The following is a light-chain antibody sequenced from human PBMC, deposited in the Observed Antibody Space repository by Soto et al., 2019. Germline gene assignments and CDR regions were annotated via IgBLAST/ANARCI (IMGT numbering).Light chain of an antibody. J-gene: IGKJ1*01. CDR3: QAALNEPWT. CDR2: GAS. V-gene: IGKV1-8*01. CDR1: QGINSY. Sequence: IRMTQSPSSLSASTGDRVTITFRASQGINSYLAWYQQKPGRAPKLLIYGASNLLSGVPSRFSGSRSGTEFTLVISSLQVDDFTPYLCQAALNEPWTLGQRTKVDI.